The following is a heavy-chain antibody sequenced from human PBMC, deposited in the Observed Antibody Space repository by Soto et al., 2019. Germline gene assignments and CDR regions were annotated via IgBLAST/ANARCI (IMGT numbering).Heavy chain of an antibody. CDR3: TRLSPQQPNDY. Sequence: EVELVESGGGLVQPGGSLKLSCAASGFPFSGLAMHWARQASGKGREWVGRIRSKANSYATAYAASVKGRFTISRDDSKNTAYLQMNSLKTEDTAVYYCTRLSPQQPNDYWGQGTLVTVSS. CDR2: IRSKANSYAT. J-gene: IGHJ4*02. D-gene: IGHD6-13*01. V-gene: IGHV3-73*02. CDR1: GFPFSGLA.